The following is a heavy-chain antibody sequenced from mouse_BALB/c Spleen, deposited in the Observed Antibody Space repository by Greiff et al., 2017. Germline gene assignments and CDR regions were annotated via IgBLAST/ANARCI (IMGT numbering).Heavy chain of an antibody. Sequence: LQESGAELARPGASVKLSCKASGYTFTSYWMQWVKQRPGQGLEWIGAIYPGDGDTRYTQKFKGKATLTADKSSSTAYMQLSSLASEDSAVYYCARYGNAQAWFAYWGQGTLVTVSA. CDR1: GYTFTSYW. CDR3: ARYGNAQAWFAY. V-gene: IGHV1-87*01. D-gene: IGHD2-1*01. CDR2: IYPGDGDT. J-gene: IGHJ3*01.